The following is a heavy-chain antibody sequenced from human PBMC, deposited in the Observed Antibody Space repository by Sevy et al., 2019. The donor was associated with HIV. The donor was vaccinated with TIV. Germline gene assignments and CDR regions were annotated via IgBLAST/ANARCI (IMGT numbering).Heavy chain of an antibody. J-gene: IGHJ4*02. CDR3: ARDPHAVPHWGSFDS. Sequence: GGSLRLSCEASGFTFTRYAFHWVRQAPGKGLEWVAVISKEGTNKYYIDSVKGRFTISRDNSRNTLFLQMERLRAEYTAMYFCARDPHAVPHWGSFDSWGQGTLVTVSS. CDR1: GFTFTRYA. CDR2: ISKEGTNK. D-gene: IGHD3-16*01. V-gene: IGHV3-30-3*01.